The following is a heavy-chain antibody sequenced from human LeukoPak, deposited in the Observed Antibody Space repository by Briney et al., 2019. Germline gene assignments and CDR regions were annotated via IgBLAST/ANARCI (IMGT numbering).Heavy chain of an antibody. V-gene: IGHV3-11*01. D-gene: IGHD4-11*01. CDR3: AVVSYSDYTFDY. CDR1: GFTSSDYY. CDR2: ISSSGSTI. J-gene: IGHJ4*02. Sequence: GGSLRLSCAASGFTSSDYYMSWVRQAPGKGLEWVSYISSSGSTIYYADSVKGRFTISRDNAKNSLYLQMNSLRAEDTAVYYCAVVSYSDYTFDYWGQGTLVTVSS.